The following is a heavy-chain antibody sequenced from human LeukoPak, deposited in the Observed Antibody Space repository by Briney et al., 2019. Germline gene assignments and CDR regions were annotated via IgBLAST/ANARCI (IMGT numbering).Heavy chain of an antibody. CDR3: ARDGDAGAFDI. CDR1: GYTFIRYY. V-gene: IGHV1-2*02. Sequence: ASVKVSCKASGYTFIRYYMHWVRQAPGQGLEWMGWINPNSGGTNYAQRFQGRVTMTRDTSISTAYMELSRLRSDDTAVYYCARDGDAGAFDIWGQGTMVTVSS. CDR2: INPNSGGT. J-gene: IGHJ3*02. D-gene: IGHD7-27*01.